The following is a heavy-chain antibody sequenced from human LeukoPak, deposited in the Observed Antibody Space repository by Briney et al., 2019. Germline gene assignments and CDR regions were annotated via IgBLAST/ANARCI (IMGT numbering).Heavy chain of an antibody. V-gene: IGHV4-59*01. CDR2: IYYSGST. D-gene: IGHD3-16*01. Sequence: PSETLSLTCTVSGGSISSYYWSWIRQPPGKGLEWIGYIYYSGSTNYNPSLKSRVTISVDTSKNQFSLKLSSVTAADTAVYYCARYSTGWGAFHYWGQGTLVTVSS. J-gene: IGHJ4*02. CDR1: GGSISSYY. CDR3: ARYSTGWGAFHY.